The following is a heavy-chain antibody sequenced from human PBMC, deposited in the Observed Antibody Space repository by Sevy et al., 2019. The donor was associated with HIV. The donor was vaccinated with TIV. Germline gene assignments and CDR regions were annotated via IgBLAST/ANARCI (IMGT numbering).Heavy chain of an antibody. CDR3: TRVRGLLGWFDS. Sequence: GGSLRLSCEASGFTFSDYDMHWVRQAPGKGLEWVGVVSYDGSRTSYADSVKGRFTISRDNSKNTLFLQMNSLRAADTAIYYCTRVRGLLGWFDSWGQGTQVTVSS. V-gene: IGHV3-30*03. CDR1: GFTFSDYD. J-gene: IGHJ5*01. D-gene: IGHD3-10*01. CDR2: VSYDGSRT.